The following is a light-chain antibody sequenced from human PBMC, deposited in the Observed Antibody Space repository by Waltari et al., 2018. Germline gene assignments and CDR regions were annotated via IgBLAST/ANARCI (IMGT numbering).Light chain of an antibody. CDR2: AAS. CDR1: QIISSY. Sequence: DIQMTQSPSSLSASVGYRVTITCRASQIISSYLNWYQQKPGKAPKLLIYAASSLQSGVPSRFSGSGSGTDFTLTISSLQPEDFATYYCQQSYSTPYTFGQGTKLEIK. CDR3: QQSYSTPYT. J-gene: IGKJ2*01. V-gene: IGKV1-39*01.